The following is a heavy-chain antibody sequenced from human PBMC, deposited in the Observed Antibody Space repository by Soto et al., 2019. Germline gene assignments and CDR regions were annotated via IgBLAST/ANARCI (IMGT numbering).Heavy chain of an antibody. CDR1: GFTFSSYG. Sequence: QVQLVESGGGVVQPGRSLRLSCAASGFTFSSYGMHWVRQAPGKGLEWVAVISYDGSNKYYADSVKGRFTISRDNSKNTRYLQMNSLRAEDTAVYYCAKAYSNYYYYGMDVWGQGTTVTVSS. J-gene: IGHJ6*02. D-gene: IGHD4-4*01. V-gene: IGHV3-30*18. CDR3: AKAYSNYYYYGMDV. CDR2: ISYDGSNK.